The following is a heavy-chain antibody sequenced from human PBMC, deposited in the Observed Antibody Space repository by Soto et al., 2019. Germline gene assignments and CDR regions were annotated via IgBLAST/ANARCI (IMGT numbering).Heavy chain of an antibody. CDR1: GFTFSDYY. CDR2: ISSSSSYT. J-gene: IGHJ4*02. D-gene: IGHD5-18*01. Sequence: QVQLVESGGGLVKPGGSLRLSCAASGFTFSDYYMSWIRQAPGKGLEWVSYISSSSSYTNYADSVKGRFTISRDNAKHSLYLQMNTLRAEDTAVYYCASVGDTAMGHFAYWGQGTLVTVSS. V-gene: IGHV3-11*06. CDR3: ASVGDTAMGHFAY.